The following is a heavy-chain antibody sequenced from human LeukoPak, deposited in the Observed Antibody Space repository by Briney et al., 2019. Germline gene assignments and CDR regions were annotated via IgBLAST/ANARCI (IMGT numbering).Heavy chain of an antibody. Sequence: ASVKVSCKASGYTFTSYYMHWVRQAPGQGLEWMGIINPSGGSTSYAQKFQGRVTMTRDTSTITVYMELSSLRSEDTAVYSCAREGSDSSGYYRFDPWGQGTLVTVSS. J-gene: IGHJ5*02. CDR3: AREGSDSSGYYRFDP. V-gene: IGHV1-46*03. CDR1: GYTFTSYY. CDR2: INPSGGST. D-gene: IGHD3-22*01.